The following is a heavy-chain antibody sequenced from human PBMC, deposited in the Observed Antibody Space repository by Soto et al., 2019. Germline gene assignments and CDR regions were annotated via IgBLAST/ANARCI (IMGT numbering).Heavy chain of an antibody. Sequence: QVQLVESGGGLVKPGGSLRLSCAASGFTFSDYYMSWIRQAPGKGLEWVSYISNSGRTLYYADSMKGRFTISRDNAKNSLYLQMNSLRSEDTAVYYCARDLVAVSGGVYSSSSGGCFFDFWGQGTLVTVSS. CDR1: GFTFSDYY. CDR3: ARDLVAVSGGVYSSSSGGCFFDF. D-gene: IGHD6-6*01. J-gene: IGHJ4*02. CDR2: ISNSGRTL. V-gene: IGHV3-11*01.